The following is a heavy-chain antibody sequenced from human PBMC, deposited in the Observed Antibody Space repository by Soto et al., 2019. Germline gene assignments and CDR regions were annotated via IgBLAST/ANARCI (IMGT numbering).Heavy chain of an antibody. D-gene: IGHD2-8*02. V-gene: IGHV1-46*01. CDR2: INPSGGST. CDR1: GYTFTSYH. J-gene: IGHJ6*02. CDR3: ARDGGVSTPENYGMDV. Sequence: ASVKVSCKASGYTFTSYHMHWVRQAPGQGLEWMGIINPSGGSTGYAQKFQGRVTMTRDTSTSTVYMELSTLRSEDTAVYYCARDGGVSTPENYGMDVWGQGTTVTVS.